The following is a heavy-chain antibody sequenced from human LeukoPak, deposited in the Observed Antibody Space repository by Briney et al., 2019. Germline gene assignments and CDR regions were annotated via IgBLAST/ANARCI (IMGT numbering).Heavy chain of an antibody. CDR2: VNHSGST. CDR1: GGSVNGYY. D-gene: IGHD3-22*01. CDR3: ASCGSSGYHNWFDP. V-gene: IGHV4-34*01. Sequence: PSETLSLTCGVFGGSVNGYYWSWIRQPPGKGLEWIGEVNHSGSTNYNPSLKSRLTISVDTSKNHFSLKLSSVTAADTAVYYCASCGSSGYHNWFDPWGQGTLVTVSS. J-gene: IGHJ5*02.